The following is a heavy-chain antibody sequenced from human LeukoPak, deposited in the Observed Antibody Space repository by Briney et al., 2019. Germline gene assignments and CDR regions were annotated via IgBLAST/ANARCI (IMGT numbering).Heavy chain of an antibody. Sequence: PGGSLRLSCAASGFTFSNYGMDWVRQTPGKGLEWVSYISSTTATRSYADSVKSRFTISRDNAKNSLFLQMNNLRAEDTAVYYCARGGAARPDYWGQGTLVTVSS. D-gene: IGHD6-6*01. CDR1: GFTFSNYG. J-gene: IGHJ4*02. V-gene: IGHV3-48*04. CDR3: ARGGAARPDY. CDR2: ISSTTATR.